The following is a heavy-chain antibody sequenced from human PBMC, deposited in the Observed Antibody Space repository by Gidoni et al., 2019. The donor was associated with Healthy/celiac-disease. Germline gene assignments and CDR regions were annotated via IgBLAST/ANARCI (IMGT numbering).Heavy chain of an antibody. D-gene: IGHD5-18*01. CDR1: GFTFSSSW. J-gene: IGHJ4*02. Sequence: EVQLVESGGGLVQPGGSLRLSCAAAGFTFSSSWMSWVRQAPGKGLEWVANIKQDGSEKYYVDSVKGRFTISRDNAKNSLYLQMNSLRAEDTAVYYCARVIYGYSYGEVGYFDYWGQGTLVTVSS. CDR3: ARVIYGYSYGEVGYFDY. V-gene: IGHV3-7*04. CDR2: IKQDGSEK.